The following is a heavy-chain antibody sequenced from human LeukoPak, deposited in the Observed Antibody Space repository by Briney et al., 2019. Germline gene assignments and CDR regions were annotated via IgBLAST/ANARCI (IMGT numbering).Heavy chain of an antibody. CDR2: ISAYNGNT. CDR1: GYTFTSYG. Sequence: ASVKVSCKASGYTFTSYGISWVRQAPGQGLEWMGWISAYNGNTNYAQKLQGRVTMTTDTSTSTAYLELRSLRSDDTAVYYCARVDSSGYYYAMDYWGQGTLVTVSS. CDR3: ARVDSSGYYYAMDY. V-gene: IGHV1-18*01. J-gene: IGHJ4*02. D-gene: IGHD3-22*01.